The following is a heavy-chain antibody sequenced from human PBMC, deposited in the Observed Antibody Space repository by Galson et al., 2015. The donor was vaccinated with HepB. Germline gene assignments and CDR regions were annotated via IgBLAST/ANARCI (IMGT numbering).Heavy chain of an antibody. CDR3: ARDYR. J-gene: IGHJ5*02. CDR1: GFTFRTYW. V-gene: IGHV3-7*01. CDR2: IKPDGSDK. Sequence: SLRLSCAASGFTFRTYWMSWVRQAPGKGLEWVANIKPDGSDKYYVDSVKGRFTISRDNAKNSLYLQMSSLRAEDTAMYYCARDYRWGQGTLVTVSS.